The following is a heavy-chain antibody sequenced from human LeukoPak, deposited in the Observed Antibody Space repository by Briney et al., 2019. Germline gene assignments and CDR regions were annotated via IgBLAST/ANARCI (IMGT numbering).Heavy chain of an antibody. CDR1: GGSISRLY. CDR3: ARLYGYTYGHGGMDV. J-gene: IGHJ6*02. D-gene: IGHD5-18*01. Sequence: KSSETLALTCTVYGGSISRLYWTWIRQPPGKGLEWVGYIHDSGTTNSNPSLKSRVTISLDTSRNQFSLKLTSVTAADTAVYYCARLYGYTYGHGGMDVWGQGTTVTVSS. CDR2: IHDSGTT. V-gene: IGHV4-59*08.